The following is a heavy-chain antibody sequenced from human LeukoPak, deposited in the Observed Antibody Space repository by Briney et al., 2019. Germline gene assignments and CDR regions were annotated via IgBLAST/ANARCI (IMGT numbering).Heavy chain of an antibody. V-gene: IGHV1-24*01. J-gene: IGHJ4*02. CDR2: FDPEDGET. CDR1: GYTLTELS. CDR3: ATGRYYYDSSGYYSYYFDY. D-gene: IGHD3-22*01. Sequence: ASVKVSCTVSGYTLTELSMHWVRQAPGKGLEWMGGFDPEDGETIYAQKFQGRVTMTEDTSTDTAYMELSSLRSEDTAVYYCATGRYYYDSSGYYSYYFDYWGQGTLVTVSS.